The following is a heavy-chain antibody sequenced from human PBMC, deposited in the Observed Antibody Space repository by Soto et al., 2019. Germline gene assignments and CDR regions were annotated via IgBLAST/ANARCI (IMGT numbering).Heavy chain of an antibody. D-gene: IGHD2-2*01. V-gene: IGHV1-69*13. CDR1: GGTFSSYA. J-gene: IGHJ5*02. CDR2: IIPIFGTA. Sequence: SVKVSCKASGGTFSSYAISWVRQAPGQGLEWMGGIIPIFGTANYAQKFQGRVTITADESTSTAYMELSSLRSEDTAVYYCARDRVYCISTSCDGGSWFDPWGQGTLVTVSS. CDR3: ARDRVYCISTSCDGGSWFDP.